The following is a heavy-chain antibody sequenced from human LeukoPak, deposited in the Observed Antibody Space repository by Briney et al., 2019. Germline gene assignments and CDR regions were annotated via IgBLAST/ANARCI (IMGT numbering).Heavy chain of an antibody. Sequence: GGSLRLSCAASGFTFSSYNMIWARQAPRKGLEWVSYISSSSNTIYYADSVRGRFTISRDNAKNSLYLQMNSLRAEDTAAYYCAREAIAARPFDYWGQGTLVTVSS. CDR3: AREAIAARPFDY. V-gene: IGHV3-48*01. D-gene: IGHD6-6*01. CDR1: GFTFSSYN. J-gene: IGHJ4*02. CDR2: ISSSSNTI.